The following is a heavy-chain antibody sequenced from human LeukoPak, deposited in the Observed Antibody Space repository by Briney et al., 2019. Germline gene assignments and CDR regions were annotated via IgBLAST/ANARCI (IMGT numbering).Heavy chain of an antibody. CDR2: IVVGSGNT. J-gene: IGHJ4*02. CDR1: GCTFTSSA. V-gene: IGHV1-58*01. D-gene: IGHD3-16*01. Sequence: SVKVSCKASGCTFTSSAVQWVRQARGQRLEWVGWIVVGSGNTNYAQKFQERVTITSDMSTSTAYMELSSLRSEDTAVYYCAAAPGSSGEWYFDYWGQGALVTVSS. CDR3: AAAPGSSGEWYFDY.